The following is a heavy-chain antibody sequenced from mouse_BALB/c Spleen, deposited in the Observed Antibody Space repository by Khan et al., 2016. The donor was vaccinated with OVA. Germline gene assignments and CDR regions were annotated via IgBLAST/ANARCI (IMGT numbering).Heavy chain of an antibody. J-gene: IGHJ2*01. CDR2: ISRGGSYT. Sequence: EVELVESGGGLVKPGGSLKLSCAASGFTFSNYAMSWVRQTPEKRLEWVATISRGGSYTYYPDSVRGRFTISRDNANNALYRQMSSLRSEDTAMYYGAKTHDYDGSKYFVDWGQGTTLTVSS. D-gene: IGHD1-1*01. CDR1: GFTFSNYA. V-gene: IGHV5-9-3*01. CDR3: AKTHDYDGSKYFVD.